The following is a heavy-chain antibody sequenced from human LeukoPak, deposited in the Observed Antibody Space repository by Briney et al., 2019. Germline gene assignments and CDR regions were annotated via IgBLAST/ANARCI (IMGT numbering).Heavy chain of an antibody. J-gene: IGHJ4*02. CDR1: GHTFTGYY. D-gene: IGHD3-3*01. V-gene: IGHV1-2*06. CDR3: VRDRAYDREFDS. Sequence: GASVKVSXKASGHTFTGYYMHWVRQAPGQGLEWMGRIIPNSGGTKYAQKFQGRVTMTRDTSITTAYMELSRLRSDDTAVYYCVRDRAYDREFDSWGQGTLVTVSS. CDR2: IIPNSGGT.